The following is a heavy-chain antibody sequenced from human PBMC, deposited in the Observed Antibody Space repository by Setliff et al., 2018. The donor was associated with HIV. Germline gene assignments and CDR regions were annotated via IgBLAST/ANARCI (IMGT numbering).Heavy chain of an antibody. CDR3: ARRGWNGYKSFED. D-gene: IGHD1-1*01. J-gene: IGHJ4*02. CDR1: GGSFSGYY. Sequence: SETLSLTCAVYGGSFSGYYWSWIRQPPGKGLEWIGEINHSGSINYNPSLKSRVTISVDTSKKQVSLNVRSVTAADTAVYSCARRGWNGYKSFEDWGQGTQVTVSS. V-gene: IGHV4-34*01. CDR2: INHSGSI.